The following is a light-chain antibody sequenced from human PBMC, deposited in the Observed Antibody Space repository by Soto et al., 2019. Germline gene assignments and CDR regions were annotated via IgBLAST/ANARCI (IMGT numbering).Light chain of an antibody. J-gene: IGLJ3*02. V-gene: IGLV3-25*02. Sequence: SYELTQPPSVSVSPGQTARITCSGDTLPKKYVYCYQKKAGQAPLLVVYKDDERPSGIAGRFSGSSSGSTVTLTISGVQAEDEADYYCQSAGPSGPFSWVFGGGTKLTVL. CDR3: QSAGPSGPFSWV. CDR1: TLPKKY. CDR2: KDD.